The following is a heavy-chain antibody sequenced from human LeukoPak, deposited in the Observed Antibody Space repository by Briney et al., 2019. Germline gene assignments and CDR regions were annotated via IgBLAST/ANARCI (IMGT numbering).Heavy chain of an antibody. CDR2: IIPIFGTA. Sequence: GASVKVSCKASGGTFSSYAISWVRQAPGQGLEWMGGIIPIFGTANYAQKFQGRVTITTDESTSTAYMELSSLRSEDTAVYYCAKDEGGGDSYGLYYFDYWGQGTLVTVSS. V-gene: IGHV1-69*05. J-gene: IGHJ4*02. CDR3: AKDEGGGDSYGLYYFDY. CDR1: GGTFSSYA. D-gene: IGHD5-18*01.